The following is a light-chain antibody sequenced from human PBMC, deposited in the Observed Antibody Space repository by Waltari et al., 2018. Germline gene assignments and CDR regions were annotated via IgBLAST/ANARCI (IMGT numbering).Light chain of an antibody. V-gene: IGLV2-14*01. CDR2: DVS. CDR3: SSYTSNVYV. J-gene: IGLJ1*01. CDR1: SSHVGGYNY. Sequence: QSALTQPASVSGSPGKSITISCTGTSSHVGGYNYVSWYQQHPGKAPKLMIYDVSNRPSGVSNRFSGSKSDNTASLTISGLQAEDEADYYCSSYTSNVYVFGTGTKVTVL.